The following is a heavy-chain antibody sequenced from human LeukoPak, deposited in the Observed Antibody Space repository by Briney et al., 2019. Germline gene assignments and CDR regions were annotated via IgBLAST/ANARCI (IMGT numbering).Heavy chain of an antibody. V-gene: IGHV1-46*01. Sequence: ASVKVSCKASGYTFTSYYMHWVRQAPGQGLEWMGIINPSGGSTSYAQKFQGRVTMTRDTSTSTVYMELSSLRSEDTAVYYCARPRPYGSGSFYYSDYWGQGTLVTVSS. J-gene: IGHJ4*02. CDR3: ARPRPYGSGSFYYSDY. D-gene: IGHD3-10*01. CDR2: INPSGGST. CDR1: GYTFTSYY.